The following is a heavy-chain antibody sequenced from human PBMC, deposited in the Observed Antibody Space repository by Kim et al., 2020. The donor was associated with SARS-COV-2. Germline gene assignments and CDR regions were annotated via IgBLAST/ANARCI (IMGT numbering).Heavy chain of an antibody. V-gene: IGHV1-24*01. D-gene: IGHD4-17*01. CDR3: ATAEAVTTSFDY. Sequence: IYAQKFQGRVTMTEDTSTDTAYMELSSLRSEDTAVYYCATAEAVTTSFDYWGQGTLVTVSS. J-gene: IGHJ4*02.